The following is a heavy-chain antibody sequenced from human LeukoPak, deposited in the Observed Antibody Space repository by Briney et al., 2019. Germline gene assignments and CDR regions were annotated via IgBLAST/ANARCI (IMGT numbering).Heavy chain of an antibody. CDR2: IYSSGST. CDR1: GGSISSSDYY. CDR3: ARHLGYDFWSGYYYFDY. D-gene: IGHD3-3*01. V-gene: IGHV4-39*01. J-gene: IGHJ4*02. Sequence: PSETLSLTCTVSGGSISSSDYYWGWIRQPPGKGLEWVGSIYSSGSTYYNPSLKSRVTISVDTSKNQFSLKLSSVTAADTAVYYCARHLGYDFWSGYYYFDYWGQGTLVTVSS.